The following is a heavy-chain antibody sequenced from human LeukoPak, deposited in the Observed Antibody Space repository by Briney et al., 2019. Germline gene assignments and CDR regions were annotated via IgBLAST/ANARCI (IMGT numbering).Heavy chain of an antibody. J-gene: IGHJ5*02. V-gene: IGHV1-69*13. Sequence: ASVKVSCKASGGTFSSYAISWVRQAPGQGLEWMGGIIPTFGTANYAQKFQGRVTITADESTSTAYMELSSLRSEDTAVYYCARGSGTVTTRWFDPWGQGTLVTVSS. CDR3: ARGSGTVTTRWFDP. D-gene: IGHD4-17*01. CDR1: GGTFSSYA. CDR2: IIPTFGTA.